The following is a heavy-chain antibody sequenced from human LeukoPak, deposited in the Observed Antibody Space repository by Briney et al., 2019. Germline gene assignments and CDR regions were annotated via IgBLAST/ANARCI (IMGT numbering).Heavy chain of an antibody. CDR1: GGSISSSSYY. V-gene: IGHV4-31*03. D-gene: IGHD3-22*01. CDR3: ARVRFYYYDSSGYYPD. Sequence: SETLSLTCTVSGGSISSSSYYWGWIRQHPGKGLEWIGYIYYSGSTYYNPSLKSRVTTSVDTSKNQFSLKLSSVTAADTAVYYCARVRFYYYDSSGYYPDWGQGTLVTVSS. J-gene: IGHJ4*02. CDR2: IYYSGST.